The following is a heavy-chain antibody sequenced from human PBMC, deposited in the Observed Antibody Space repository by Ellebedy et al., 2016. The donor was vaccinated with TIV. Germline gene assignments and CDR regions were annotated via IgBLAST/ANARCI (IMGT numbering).Heavy chain of an antibody. CDR3: ARGRRWQAPYFDY. Sequence: SETLSLTXAVSGDSISSGTYSWSWIRQPPGKGLEWIGYISQSGTTNSNPSLKSRVTILIDRSRNQFSLKLRSVTAADTAVYYCARGRRWQAPYFDYWGQGTLVTVSS. CDR1: GDSISSGTYS. CDR2: ISQSGTT. D-gene: IGHD4-23*01. J-gene: IGHJ4*02. V-gene: IGHV4-30-2*01.